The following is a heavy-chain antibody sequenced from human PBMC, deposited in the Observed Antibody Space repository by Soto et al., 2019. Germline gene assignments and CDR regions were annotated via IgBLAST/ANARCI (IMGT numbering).Heavy chain of an antibody. CDR1: GGSISSYY. J-gene: IGHJ3*01. CDR2: IYYSGRT. D-gene: IGHD3-22*01. CDR3: ARHPDVQSRVRFYYSVALVM. V-gene: IGHV4-59*08. Sequence: QVQLQESGPGLVKPSETLSLTCTVSGGSISSYYWSWIRQPPGKGLEWIGYIYYSGRTNYNPSLKRRVTVSVDTPNTVHSLKLRCVSAADRVVFCVARHPDVQSRVRFYYSVALVMWGRGSMV.